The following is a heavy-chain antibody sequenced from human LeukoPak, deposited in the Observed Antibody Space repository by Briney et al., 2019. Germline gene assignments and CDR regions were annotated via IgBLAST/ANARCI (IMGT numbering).Heavy chain of an antibody. J-gene: IGHJ4*02. CDR2: ISGGGGTI. CDR1: GFSFSNYA. D-gene: IGHD3-16*01. Sequence: PGGSLRLSCVASGFSFSNYAINWVRQAPGKGLEWVSAISGGGGTIFYADSVKGRFAISRDNSKNTLYLQMTSLRAEDTAVYYCAKTYVDTTFYDSWGQGTRVTVSS. V-gene: IGHV3-23*01. CDR3: AKTYVDTTFYDS.